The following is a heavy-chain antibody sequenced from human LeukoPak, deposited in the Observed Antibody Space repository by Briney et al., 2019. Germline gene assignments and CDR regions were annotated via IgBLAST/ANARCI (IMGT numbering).Heavy chain of an antibody. D-gene: IGHD7-27*01. CDR3: AMNWGTGRTLDY. J-gene: IGHJ4*02. CDR1: GGSFSSYY. Sequence: SETLSLTCAVCGGSFSSYYWSWIRQPPGKGLEWIGEINHSGGTNYNPSLKSRVTISVDTSKNQFSLKLSSVTAADTAVYYCAMNWGTGRTLDYWGQGTLVTVSS. CDR2: INHSGGT. V-gene: IGHV4-34*01.